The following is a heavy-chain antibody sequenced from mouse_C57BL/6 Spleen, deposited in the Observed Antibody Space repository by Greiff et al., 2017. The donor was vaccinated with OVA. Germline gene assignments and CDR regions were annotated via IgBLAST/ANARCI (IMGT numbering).Heavy chain of an antibody. CDR1: GYTFTSYW. CDR3: AREVVTTTGVFAY. Sequence: VQLQQPGAELVRPGSSVKLSCKASGYTFTSYWMHWVKQRPIQGLEWIGNIDPSDSETHYNQKFKDKATLTVDKSSSTAYMQLSSLTSEDSAVYYCAREVVTTTGVFAYWGQGTLVTVSA. V-gene: IGHV1-52*01. CDR2: IDPSDSET. D-gene: IGHD2-2*01. J-gene: IGHJ3*01.